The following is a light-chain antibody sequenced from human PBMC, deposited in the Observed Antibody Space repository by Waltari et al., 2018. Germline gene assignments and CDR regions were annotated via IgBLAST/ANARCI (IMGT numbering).Light chain of an antibody. J-gene: IGLJ3*02. CDR1: SRDVGGYDY. CDR2: DVN. V-gene: IGLV2-14*03. Sequence: QSVLSQPASLSGSPGQSITISCRGTSRDVGGYDYVSWYLQHPGQVPRLILYDVNNRPSGISRRFSGSKFGNLASLTISDLQPDDEADYYCASYVVGGARVFGGGTKLTVL. CDR3: ASYVVGGARV.